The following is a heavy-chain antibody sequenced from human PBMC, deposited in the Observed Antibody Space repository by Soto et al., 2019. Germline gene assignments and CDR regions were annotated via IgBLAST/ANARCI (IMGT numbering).Heavy chain of an antibody. CDR2: IYHSGSA. D-gene: IGHD1-26*01. CDR1: GGSISSFY. Sequence: SETLSLTCTLSGGSISSFYWSWIRQPPGKGLEWIGHIYHSGSANYNPSLKSRVTLSVDTSQNQFSLKLSSVTAADTAVYFCGRYRSAGGFHSWGEATLATVSS. J-gene: IGHJ4*02. CDR3: GRYRSAGGFHS. V-gene: IGHV4-59*01.